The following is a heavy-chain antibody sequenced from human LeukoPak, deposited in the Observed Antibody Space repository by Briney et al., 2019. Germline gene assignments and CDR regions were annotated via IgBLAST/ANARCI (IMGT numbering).Heavy chain of an antibody. J-gene: IGHJ4*02. Sequence: GGSLRLSCAASGFTFSSYAMSWVRQAPGKGLEWVSAIIGSGGSTYYADSVKGRFTISRDNSKNTLYLQMNSLRAEDTAVYYCAKDELDFWSGYYTGDFDYWGQGTLVTVSS. CDR3: AKDELDFWSGYYTGDFDY. D-gene: IGHD3-3*01. V-gene: IGHV3-23*01. CDR2: IIGSGGST. CDR1: GFTFSSYA.